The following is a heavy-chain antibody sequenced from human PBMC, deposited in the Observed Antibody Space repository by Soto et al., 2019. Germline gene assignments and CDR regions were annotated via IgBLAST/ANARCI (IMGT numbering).Heavy chain of an antibody. CDR1: GGSISSSSYY. Sequence: PSETLSLTCPVSGGSISSSSYYWGWIRQPPGKGLEWIGSIYYSGSTYYNPSLKSRVTISVDTSKNQFSLKLSSVTAADTAVYYWVGRRQPAVGYYFDDWSQGTLGTVS. CDR2: IYYSGST. D-gene: IGHD6-19*01. J-gene: IGHJ4*02. V-gene: IGHV4-39*01. CDR3: VGRRQPAVGYYFDD.